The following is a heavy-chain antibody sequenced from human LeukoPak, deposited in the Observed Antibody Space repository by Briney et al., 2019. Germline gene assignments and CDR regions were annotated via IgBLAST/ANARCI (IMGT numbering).Heavy chain of an antibody. V-gene: IGHV4-59*01. J-gene: IGHJ6*03. CDR1: GGSISSYY. CDR2: IYYSGST. CDR3: ARVPGYYYYMDV. Sequence: PSETLSLTCTVSGGSISSYYWSWIRQPPGKGLEWIGYIYYSGSTNYNPSLKSRVTISVDTSKNQFSLKLSSVTAADTAVYYCARVPGYYYYMDVWGKGTTVTVSS.